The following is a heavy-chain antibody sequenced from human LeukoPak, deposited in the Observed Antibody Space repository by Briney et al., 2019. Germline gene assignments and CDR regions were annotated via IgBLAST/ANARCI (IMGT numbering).Heavy chain of an antibody. V-gene: IGHV3-7*01. CDR2: IKQDESEK. Sequence: GGSLRLSCAVSGFTFSNYWMSWVRPAPGKGLEWVAHIKQDESEKYYVDSVKGRFTISRDNAKNSLYLQMNSLRAEDTAIYYCARDKIVGASKFDYWGQGTLVAVSS. CDR1: GFTFSNYW. D-gene: IGHD1-26*01. J-gene: IGHJ4*02. CDR3: ARDKIVGASKFDY.